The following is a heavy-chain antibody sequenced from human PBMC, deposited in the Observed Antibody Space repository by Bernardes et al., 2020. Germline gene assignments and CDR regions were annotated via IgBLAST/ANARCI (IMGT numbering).Heavy chain of an antibody. CDR1: GGSISSSSYY. CDR3: ASLGAQIAALDY. V-gene: IGHV4-39*01. J-gene: IGHJ4*02. CDR2: IYYSGST. Sequence: SETLSLTCTVSGGSISSSSYYWGWIRQPPGKGLEWIGSIYYSGSTYYNPSLKSRVTISVDTSKNQFSLKLSSVTAADTAVYYCASLGAQIAALDYWGQGTLVTVSS. D-gene: IGHD6-6*01.